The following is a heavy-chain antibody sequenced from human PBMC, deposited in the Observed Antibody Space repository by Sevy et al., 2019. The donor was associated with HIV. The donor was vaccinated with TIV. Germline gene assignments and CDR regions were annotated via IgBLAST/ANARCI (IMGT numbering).Heavy chain of an antibody. J-gene: IGHJ3*02. V-gene: IGHV3-23*01. Sequence: GGSLRLSCAASGFTFSSHAMSWVRQAPGKGLEWVADISDGGGRTYYVDSVKGRFTISRDKSKNTLYLQMNSLRAEDTDGYYCAKPCAGLVLGDAFDIWGQGTMVTVSS. CDR2: ISDGGGRT. D-gene: IGHD3-22*01. CDR1: GFTFSSHA. CDR3: AKPCAGLVLGDAFDI.